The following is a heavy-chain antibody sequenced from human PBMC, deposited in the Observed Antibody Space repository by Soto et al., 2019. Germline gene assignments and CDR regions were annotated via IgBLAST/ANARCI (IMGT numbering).Heavy chain of an antibody. J-gene: IGHJ5*01. Sequence: AASVKVSCKASGYIFTDYYINWVRQAPGQGLEWMGWINPKSGDTDYAQNFQGRVTMTTDTSITTAYMELSRLRSDDTAVYYCARPYCTSNSCHNLFDSWGQGTLVTVSS. CDR1: GYIFTDYY. D-gene: IGHD2-2*01. CDR3: ARPYCTSNSCHNLFDS. V-gene: IGHV1-2*02. CDR2: INPKSGDT.